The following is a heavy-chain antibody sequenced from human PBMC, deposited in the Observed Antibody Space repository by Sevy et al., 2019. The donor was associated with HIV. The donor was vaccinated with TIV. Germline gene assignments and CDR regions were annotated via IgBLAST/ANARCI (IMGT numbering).Heavy chain of an antibody. CDR2: IFHTGST. V-gene: IGHV4-31*03. CDR3: AREGTKGAWFDP. D-gene: IGHD3-16*01. J-gene: IGHJ5*02. Sequence: SETLSLTCTVSGGSINSGDYYWSWIRQHPEKGLEWIGYIFHTGSTYYNRSFKSRATISVDTSKNQFSLKLSLMTAADTAVYYCAREGTKGAWFDPWGQGTLVTVSS. CDR1: GGSINSGDYY.